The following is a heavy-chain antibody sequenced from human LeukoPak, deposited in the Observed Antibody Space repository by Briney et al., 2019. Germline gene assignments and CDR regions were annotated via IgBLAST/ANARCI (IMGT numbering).Heavy chain of an antibody. D-gene: IGHD5-12*01. CDR3: ARGGYGPDF. V-gene: IGHV4-59*01. CDR2: IYYSGSS. Sequence: PSETLSLTCTVSGGSISSYYWSWIRQPPGQGLEWIGYIYYSGSSNYNPSLKSRVTISIDTSKNQFSLKLSSVTAADTAVYYCARGGYGPDFWGQGALVTVSS. J-gene: IGHJ4*02. CDR1: GGSISSYY.